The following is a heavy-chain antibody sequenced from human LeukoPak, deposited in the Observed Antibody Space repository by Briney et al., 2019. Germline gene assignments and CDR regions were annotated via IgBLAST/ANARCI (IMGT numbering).Heavy chain of an antibody. CDR2: IIPIFGTA. D-gene: IGHD3-10*02. J-gene: IGHJ5*02. V-gene: IGHV1-69*13. CDR3: ARGLRSGSHSRGFDP. Sequence: SVKVSCKASGGTFSSYAISWVRQAPGQGLEWMGGIIPIFGTADYAQKFQGRVTITADESTSTAYMELSSLRSEDTAVYYCARGLRSGSHSRGFDPWGQGTLVTVSS. CDR1: GGTFSSYA.